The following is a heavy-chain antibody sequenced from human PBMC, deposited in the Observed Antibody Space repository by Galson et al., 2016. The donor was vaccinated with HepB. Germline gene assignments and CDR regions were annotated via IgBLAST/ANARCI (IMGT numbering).Heavy chain of an antibody. D-gene: IGHD3-22*01. Sequence: SETLSLTCTVSGDSVSSNSYYWSWIRQPPGKGLEWIGYTSHSGGTHYSPSLKSRATISVHTSKNLFSLKLTSMTAADTAIYYCAKEGSLYFYDTGLDVWGQGATVTVSS. V-gene: IGHV4-61*03. CDR2: TSHSGGT. CDR3: AKEGSLYFYDTGLDV. J-gene: IGHJ6*02. CDR1: GDSVSSNSYY.